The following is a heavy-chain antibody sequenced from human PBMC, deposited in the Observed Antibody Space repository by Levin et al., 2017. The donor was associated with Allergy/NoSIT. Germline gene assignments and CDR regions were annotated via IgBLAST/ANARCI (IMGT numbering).Heavy chain of an antibody. Sequence: GGSLRLSCAASGLRFSSYVMSWVRQAPGKGLEWVAAISSSGDSTYYADSVKGRFSISRDNSNSTVFLQLNSLRVDDTALYFCAKDVAAAGNYWHFDLWGRGTLVTVSS. CDR3: AKDVAAAGNYWHFDL. D-gene: IGHD6-13*01. J-gene: IGHJ2*01. V-gene: IGHV3-23*01. CDR2: ISSSGDST. CDR1: GLRFSSYV.